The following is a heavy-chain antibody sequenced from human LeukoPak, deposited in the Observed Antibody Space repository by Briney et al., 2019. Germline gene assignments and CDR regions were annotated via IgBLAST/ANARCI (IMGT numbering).Heavy chain of an antibody. V-gene: IGHV4-34*01. CDR2: INHSGST. Sequence: PSETLSLTCAVYGGSFSGYYWSWIRQPPGKGLEWIGEINHSGSTNYNPSLKSRVTISVDTSKNQFSLKLSSVTAADTAVYYCARGLVGATYYDAFDIWGQGTMVTVSS. CDR1: GGSFSGYY. CDR3: ARGLVGATYYDAFDI. J-gene: IGHJ3*02. D-gene: IGHD1-26*01.